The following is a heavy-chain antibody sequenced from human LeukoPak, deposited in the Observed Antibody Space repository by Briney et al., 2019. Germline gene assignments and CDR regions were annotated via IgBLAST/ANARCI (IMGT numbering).Heavy chain of an antibody. CDR3: AKEGDYYGSGSYTDI. CDR2: IRYDGSNK. D-gene: IGHD3-10*01. J-gene: IGHJ3*02. Sequence: GGSLRLSCAASGFTFSSYGMHWVRQAPGKGLEWVAFIRYDGSNKYYADSVKGRFTISRDNSKNTLYLQMNSLRAEDTAVYYCAKEGDYYGSGSYTDIWGQGTMVTVSS. CDR1: GFTFSSYG. V-gene: IGHV3-30*02.